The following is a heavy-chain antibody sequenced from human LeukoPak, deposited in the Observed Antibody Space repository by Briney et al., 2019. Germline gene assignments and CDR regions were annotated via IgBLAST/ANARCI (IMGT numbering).Heavy chain of an antibody. V-gene: IGHV1-58*02. D-gene: IGHD1-26*01. CDR2: IVAVIGNA. CDR1: GVTFTSSA. Sequence: TSVKVSCKASGVTFTSSAMSWVRQAPGQRLEWIGRIVAVIGNANYAQKFQERVTITTDKSTSTAYMELSSLRSEDTAVYYCGAERDIVGASSPLIWYFDLWGRGTLVTVSS. CDR3: GAERDIVGASSPLIWYFDL. J-gene: IGHJ2*01.